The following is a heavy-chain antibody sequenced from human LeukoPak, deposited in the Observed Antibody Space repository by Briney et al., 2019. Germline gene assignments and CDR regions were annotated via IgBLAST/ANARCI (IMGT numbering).Heavy chain of an antibody. CDR3: ARDRYYYDSSGYLFDY. V-gene: IGHV4-4*07. CDR2: IHSSGST. Sequence: SETLSLTCTVSGYSISSGYYWSWIRQPAGKGLEWIGRIHSSGSTNYNPSLKSRVTMSVDTSKNQFSLKLSSVTAADTAVYYCARDRYYYDSSGYLFDYWGQGTLVTVSS. D-gene: IGHD3-22*01. CDR1: GYSISSGYY. J-gene: IGHJ4*02.